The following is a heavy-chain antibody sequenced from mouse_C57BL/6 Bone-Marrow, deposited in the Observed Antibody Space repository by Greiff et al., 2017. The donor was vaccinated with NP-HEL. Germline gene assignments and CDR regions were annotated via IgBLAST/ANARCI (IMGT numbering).Heavy chain of an antibody. CDR2: IWTGGGT. D-gene: IGHD2-4*01. V-gene: IGHV2-9-1*01. J-gene: IGHJ3*01. CDR3: ARSPLYFDYDDWFAY. CDR1: GFSLTSYA. Sequence: VKLVESGPGLVAPSQSLSITCTVSGFSLTSYAISWVRQPPGKGLEWLGVIWTGGGTNYNSALKSRLSISKDNSKSQVFLKMNSLQTDDTARYYCARSPLYFDYDDWFAYWGQGTLVTVSA.